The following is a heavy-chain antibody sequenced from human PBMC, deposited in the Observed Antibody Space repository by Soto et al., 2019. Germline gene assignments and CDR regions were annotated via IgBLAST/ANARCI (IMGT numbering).Heavy chain of an antibody. D-gene: IGHD6-13*01. CDR3: ARSVDSSSWSLNWFDF. J-gene: IGHJ5*02. Sequence: SVNLSCKASGYTFTGYYMHWVRQAPGQGPEWMGWINPNSGGTNYAQKFQGRVTMTRDTSISTAYMELSRLRSDDAAVYYCARSVDSSSWSLNWFDFWCQAXLLT. CDR1: GYTFTGYY. V-gene: IGHV1-2*02. CDR2: INPNSGGT.